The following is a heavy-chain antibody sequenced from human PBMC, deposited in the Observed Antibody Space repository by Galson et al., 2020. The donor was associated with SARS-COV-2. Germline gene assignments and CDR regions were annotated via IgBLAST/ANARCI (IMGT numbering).Heavy chain of an antibody. V-gene: IGHV3-30*04. CDR2: ISYDGSNK. CDR3: ARDWARFAFDI. CDR1: GFTFSSYA. D-gene: IGHD3-16*01. J-gene: IGHJ3*02. Sequence: GGSLRLSCAASGFTFSSYAMHWVRQAPGKGLEWVAVISYDGSNKYYADSVKGRFTISRDNSKNTLYLQMNSLRAEDTAVYYCARDWARFAFDIWGQGTMVTVSS.